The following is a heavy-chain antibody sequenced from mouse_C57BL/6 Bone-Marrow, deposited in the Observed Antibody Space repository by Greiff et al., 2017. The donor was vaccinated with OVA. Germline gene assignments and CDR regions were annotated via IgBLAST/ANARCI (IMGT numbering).Heavy chain of an antibody. CDR1: GFTFSSYG. V-gene: IGHV5-6*02. CDR2: ISSGGSYT. Sequence: EVMLVESGGDLVKPGGSLKLSCAASGFTFSSYGMSWVRQTPDKRLEWVATISSGGSYTYYPDSVKGRFTISSDNAKNTLYLQMSSLKSEDTAMYYCARRYYDYDGFAYWGQGTLVTVSA. D-gene: IGHD2-4*01. J-gene: IGHJ3*01. CDR3: ARRYYDYDGFAY.